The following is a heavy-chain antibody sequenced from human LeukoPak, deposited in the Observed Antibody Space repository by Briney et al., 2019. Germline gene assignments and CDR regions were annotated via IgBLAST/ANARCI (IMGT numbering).Heavy chain of an antibody. D-gene: IGHD1-26*01. CDR2: ISYDGSHQ. CDR1: GFTFSHYA. J-gene: IGHJ4*02. CDR3: ARARNGTLKY. V-gene: IGHV3-30*01. Sequence: QPGGSLRLSCAASGFTFSHYAMHWVRQAPGEGLEWVAVISYDGSHQYSADSVKGRLSISRDNSRHTLYLQMNSLRPEDTAVYYCARARNGTLKYWGQGTLVIVSS.